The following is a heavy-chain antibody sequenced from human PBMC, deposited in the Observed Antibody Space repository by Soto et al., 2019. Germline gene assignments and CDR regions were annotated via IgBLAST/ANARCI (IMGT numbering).Heavy chain of an antibody. CDR1: GASISNYY. D-gene: IGHD5-12*01. CDR2: IYYSGNT. CDR3: AIGRPRDGYNSGHSDVDM. V-gene: IGHV4-59*12. Sequence: QVQLQESGPRLVKPSETLSLPCTVSGASISNYYWSWIRKPPGKGLEWIVYIYYSGNTNYNPSLKSRVNISVDTSKTQFSLKLSSVTAQDPAVYYCAIGRPRDGYNSGHSDVDMLGQGTMVTVSS. J-gene: IGHJ3*02.